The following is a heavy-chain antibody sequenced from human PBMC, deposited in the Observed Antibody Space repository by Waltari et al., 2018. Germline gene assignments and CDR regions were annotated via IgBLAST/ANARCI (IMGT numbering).Heavy chain of an antibody. V-gene: IGHV1-3*01. Sequence: QVQLVQSGAEVKKPGASVKVSCKASGYSFTPFAMHRVRQAPGQRLERMGWISAGKGNTKYSQKFQGRITITRDTSASTAYMELSSLTSEDTAVYYCARVGVLYWVESWGQGTLVTVSS. CDR2: ISAGKGNT. CDR3: ARVGVLYWVES. D-gene: IGHD2-8*01. CDR1: GYSFTPFA. J-gene: IGHJ5*01.